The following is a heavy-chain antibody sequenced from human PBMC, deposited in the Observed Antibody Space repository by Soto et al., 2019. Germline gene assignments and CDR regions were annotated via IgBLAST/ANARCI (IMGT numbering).Heavy chain of an antibody. CDR2: ISGSGGST. CDR1: GFTFSSYA. Sequence: PGGSLRLSCAASGFTFSSYAMSWVRQAPEKGLEWVSSISGSGGSTDYAGSVKGRFTISRDNSKNTLYLQMNSLRAEDTAVYYCAKDKGCRGYSSDLCYFDYWGQGTLVTVSS. CDR3: AKDKGCRGYSSDLCYFDY. J-gene: IGHJ4*02. V-gene: IGHV3-23*01. D-gene: IGHD5-18*01.